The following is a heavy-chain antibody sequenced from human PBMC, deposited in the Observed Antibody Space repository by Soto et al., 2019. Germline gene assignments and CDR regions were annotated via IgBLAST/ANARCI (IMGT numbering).Heavy chain of an antibody. CDR3: ARDCSGGSCYSPYYYYYGMDV. CDR2: ISAYNGNT. Sequence: ASVKVSCKASGYTFTSYGISWVRQAPGQGLEWTGWISAYNGNTNYAQKLQGRVTMTTDTSTSTAYMELRSLRSDDTAVYYCARDCSGGSCYSPYYYYYGMDVWGQGTTVTVSS. V-gene: IGHV1-18*01. CDR1: GYTFTSYG. D-gene: IGHD2-15*01. J-gene: IGHJ6*02.